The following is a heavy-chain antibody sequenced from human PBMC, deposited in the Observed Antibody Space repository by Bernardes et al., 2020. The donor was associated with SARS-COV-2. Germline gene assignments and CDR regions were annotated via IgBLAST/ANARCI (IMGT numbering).Heavy chain of an antibody. CDR2: INSDGSST. CDR1: GFTFSSYW. CDR3: ARAPPYCSSTSCYLYFDY. D-gene: IGHD2-2*01. V-gene: IGHV3-74*01. J-gene: IGHJ4*02. Sequence: GGSLRLSCAASGFTFSSYWMHWVRQAPGKGLVWVSRINSDGSSTSYADSVKGRFTISRDNAKNTLYLQMNSLRAEDTAVYYCARAPPYCSSTSCYLYFDYWGQGTLVTVSS.